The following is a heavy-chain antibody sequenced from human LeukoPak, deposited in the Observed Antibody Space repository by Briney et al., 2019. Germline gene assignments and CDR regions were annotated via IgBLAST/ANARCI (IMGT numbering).Heavy chain of an antibody. J-gene: IGHJ4*02. Sequence: TVKVSCKASGGTFSSYAISWVRQAPGQGLEWMGGIIPIFGTANYAQKFQGRVTITTDESTSTAYMELSSLRSEDTAVYYCAVGVRGVYDYWGQGTLVTVAS. D-gene: IGHD3-10*02. CDR2: IIPIFGTA. CDR1: GGTFSSYA. CDR3: AVGVRGVYDY. V-gene: IGHV1-69*05.